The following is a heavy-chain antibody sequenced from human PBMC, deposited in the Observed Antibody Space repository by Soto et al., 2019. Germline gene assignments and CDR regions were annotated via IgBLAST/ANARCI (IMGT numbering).Heavy chain of an antibody. J-gene: IGHJ4*02. CDR1: GFPLEKYA. CDR2: ISGSGGST. Sequence: GGSLRLSCAVSGFPLEKYAMSWVRQAPGKGLEWVSAISGSGGSTYYADSVKGRFTISRDNSKNTLYLQMNSLRAEDTAVYYCAKDHAGIAVAGKRAQPYWGQGTLVTVSS. V-gene: IGHV3-23*01. CDR3: AKDHAGIAVAGKRAQPY. D-gene: IGHD6-19*01.